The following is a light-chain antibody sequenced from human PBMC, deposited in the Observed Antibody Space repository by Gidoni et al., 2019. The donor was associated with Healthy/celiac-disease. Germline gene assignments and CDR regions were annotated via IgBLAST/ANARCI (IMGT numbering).Light chain of an antibody. J-gene: IGKJ4*01. V-gene: IGKV1-9*01. CDR1: QGISSY. Sequence: DIQLTPSPSFLSASVGDRVTITCRASQGISSYLDWYQQKPGKAPKLLIYAASTLQSGVPSRFSGSGSGTEFTLTISSLQPEDFATYYCQQLNSYPRTFGGXTKVEIK. CDR3: QQLNSYPRT. CDR2: AAS.